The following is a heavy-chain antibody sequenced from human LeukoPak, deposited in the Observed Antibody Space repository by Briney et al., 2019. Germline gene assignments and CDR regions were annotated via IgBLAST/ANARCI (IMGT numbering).Heavy chain of an antibody. Sequence: GGSLRLSCAASGFTFSSDSMNWVRQAPGKGLEWVSSISSSSSYIYYADSVKGRFTISRDNAKNSLYLQMNSLRAEDTAVYYCASENYYDSSGYFGYWGQGNLVTVSS. J-gene: IGHJ4*02. V-gene: IGHV3-21*01. CDR3: ASENYYDSSGYFGY. D-gene: IGHD3-22*01. CDR1: GFTFSSDS. CDR2: ISSSSSYI.